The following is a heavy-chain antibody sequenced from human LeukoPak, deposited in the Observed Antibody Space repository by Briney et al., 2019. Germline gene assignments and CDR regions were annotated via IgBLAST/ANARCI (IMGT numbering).Heavy chain of an antibody. Sequence: PGRSLRLSCATSGFTFSKYGIHWVRQAPGKGLEWVAVTWHEGRNEFYADSVKGRFTISRDNSKNTLYLQMNSLRAEDTAVYYCAKNGRPPVYYYYGMDVWGQGTTVTVSS. CDR1: GFTFSKYG. J-gene: IGHJ6*02. CDR2: TWHEGRNE. D-gene: IGHD1-1*01. V-gene: IGHV3-33*06. CDR3: AKNGRPPVYYYYGMDV.